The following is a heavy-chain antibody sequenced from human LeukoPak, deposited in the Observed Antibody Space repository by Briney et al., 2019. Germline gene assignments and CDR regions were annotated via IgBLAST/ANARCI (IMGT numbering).Heavy chain of an antibody. CDR2: INPNSGGT. V-gene: IGHV1-2*02. D-gene: IGHD3-22*01. CDR1: GYTFTGYY. Sequence: ASVKVSCKASGYTFTGYYMHWVRQAPGQGLEWMGWINPNSGGTNYAQKFQGRVTMTRDTSISTAYMELSRPRSDDTAVYYCARVVRDSRKVFDYWGQGTLVTVSS. CDR3: ARVVRDSRKVFDY. J-gene: IGHJ4*02.